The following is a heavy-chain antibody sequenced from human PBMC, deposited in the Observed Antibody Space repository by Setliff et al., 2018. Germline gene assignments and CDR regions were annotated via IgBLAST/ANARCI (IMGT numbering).Heavy chain of an antibody. CDR1: GGSISSGGYY. Sequence: NPSETLSLTCTVSGGSISSGGYYWSWIRQHPGKGLEWIGYIYYSGSTYYNPSLKSRVTISVDTSKNQFSLKLNSVTAADTAVYYCARVFPMVGATERRAFDIWGQGTVVTVSS. CDR3: ARVFPMVGATERRAFDI. J-gene: IGHJ3*02. D-gene: IGHD1-26*01. CDR2: IYYSGST. V-gene: IGHV4-31*03.